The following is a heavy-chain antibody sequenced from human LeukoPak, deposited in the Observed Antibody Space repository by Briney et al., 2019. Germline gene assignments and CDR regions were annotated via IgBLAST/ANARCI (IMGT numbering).Heavy chain of an antibody. J-gene: IGHJ3*02. CDR3: ARAPSITADDAFDI. CDR2: IYTSGST. Sequence: SETLSLTCTVSGGSISSYYWSWIRQPAGKGLEWIGRIYTSGSTNYNPSLKSRVTMSVDTSKNQFSLKLSSVTAADTAVYYCARAPSITADDAFDIWGQGTVVTVSS. D-gene: IGHD3-10*01. CDR1: GGSISSYY. V-gene: IGHV4-4*07.